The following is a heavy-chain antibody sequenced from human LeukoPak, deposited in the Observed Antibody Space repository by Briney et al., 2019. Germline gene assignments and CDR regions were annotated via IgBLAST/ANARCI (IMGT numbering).Heavy chain of an antibody. V-gene: IGHV3-74*01. D-gene: IGHD6-19*01. CDR1: GFTFISYW. J-gene: IGHJ4*02. Sequence: GGALRLSCAASGFTFISYWLHWVRQDPGRGRVCVSRIEYDVSSTGYADSVKGRFTISRDNAKNTLYLQMNSLRAEATAVYYCAREGVAGALDYWGQGTLVTVSS. CDR3: AREGVAGALDY. CDR2: IEYDVSST.